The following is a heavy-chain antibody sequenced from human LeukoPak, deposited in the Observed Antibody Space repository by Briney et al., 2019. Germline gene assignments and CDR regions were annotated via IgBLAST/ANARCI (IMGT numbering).Heavy chain of an antibody. CDR2: INQDGSEK. CDR1: GFTFRTSW. J-gene: IGHJ4*02. V-gene: IGHV3-7*01. CDR3: ARGHYGRDY. D-gene: IGHD3-10*01. Sequence: GGSLRLSCAASGFTFRTSWLTWVHQAPGKGLEWVAHINQDGSEKYYVDSVQGRFTISRDNAKDSLYLQINSLRVDDTAVYYCARGHYGRDYWGQGTLVTVSS.